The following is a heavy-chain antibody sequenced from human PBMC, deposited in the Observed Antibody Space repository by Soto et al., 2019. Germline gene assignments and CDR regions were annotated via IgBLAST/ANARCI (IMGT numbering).Heavy chain of an antibody. J-gene: IGHJ5*02. CDR2: ISAHNGDT. D-gene: IGHD2-2*01. Sequence: ASVKVSCKASGYTFTTYGVSWVRQAPGQGLEWMGWISAHNGDTKYAQKFQGRLTLTTDTSTSTVYMELRSLSSDDTAIYYCARVSIVVSAALTTYDPWGQGPLVTVSS. CDR3: ARVSIVVSAALTTYDP. V-gene: IGHV1-18*04. CDR1: GYTFTTYG.